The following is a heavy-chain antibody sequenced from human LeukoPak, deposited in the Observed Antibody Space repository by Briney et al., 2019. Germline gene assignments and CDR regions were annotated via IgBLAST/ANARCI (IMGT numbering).Heavy chain of an antibody. CDR3: ARGEQPSYYYYYYMDV. Sequence: ASVKVSCKASGYTFTGYYMHWVRQAPGQGLEWMGWINPNSGGTNYAQKFQGRVTMTRDTSISTAYMELSRLRSDDTAVYYCARGEQPSYYYYYYMDVWGKGTTVTVSS. J-gene: IGHJ6*03. CDR2: INPNSGGT. V-gene: IGHV1-2*02. D-gene: IGHD6-13*01. CDR1: GYTFTGYY.